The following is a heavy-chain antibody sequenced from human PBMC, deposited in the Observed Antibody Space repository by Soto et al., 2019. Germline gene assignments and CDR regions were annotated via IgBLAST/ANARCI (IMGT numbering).Heavy chain of an antibody. CDR3: ARVMTGAPSVY. D-gene: IGHD2-8*01. CDR1: GYTFPNYV. J-gene: IGHJ4*02. Sequence: QVQLVQSGAEVKKPGASVTVSCKASGYTFPNYVINWVRQATGQGLEWMGWMNPKSGNTGYAQKFQGGGTPPGNTSIGTAYRDLRSLRSDDTAVYYCARVMTGAPSVYWGQGTLVTVSS. CDR2: MNPKSGNT. V-gene: IGHV1-8*01.